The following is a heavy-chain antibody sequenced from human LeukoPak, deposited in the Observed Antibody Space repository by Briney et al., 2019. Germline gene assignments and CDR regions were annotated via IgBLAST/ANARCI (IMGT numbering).Heavy chain of an antibody. CDR2: IYYSGST. J-gene: IGHJ5*02. CDR3: ARGGPIVVVPAAIRFDP. V-gene: IGHV4-30-4*01. D-gene: IGHD2-2*01. CDR1: GGSISSGDYY. Sequence: SETLSLTCTVSGGSISSGDYYWRWIRQPPGKGLEWIGYIYYSGSTYYNPSLKSRVTISVDTSKNQFSLKLSSVTAADTAVYYCARGGPIVVVPAAIRFDPWGQGTLVTVSS.